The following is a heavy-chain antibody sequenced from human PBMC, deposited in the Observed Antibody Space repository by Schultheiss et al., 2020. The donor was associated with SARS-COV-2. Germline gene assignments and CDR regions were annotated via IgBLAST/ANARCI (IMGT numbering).Heavy chain of an antibody. CDR1: GGTFSSYA. Sequence: SVKVSCKASGGTFSSYAISWVRQAPGQGLEWMGGIIPIFGTANYAQKFQGRVTITADESTSTAYMELRSLRSDDTAVYYCARVEQWRTPGDLGYWGQGTLVTVSS. J-gene: IGHJ4*02. CDR2: IIPIFGTA. V-gene: IGHV1-69*13. D-gene: IGHD6-19*01. CDR3: ARVEQWRTPGDLGY.